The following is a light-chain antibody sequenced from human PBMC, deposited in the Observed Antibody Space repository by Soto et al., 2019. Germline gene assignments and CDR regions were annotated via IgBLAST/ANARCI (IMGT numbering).Light chain of an antibody. Sequence: QSALTQPPSASGSPGQSVTISCTGTSSDVGGYNYVSWYQQHPGKAPKLMIYEVSKRPSGAPDRFSGSKSGNTASLTVSGLQAEDEADYYCSPYAGSNIPFGTGTKLTLL. CDR2: EVS. CDR1: SSDVGGYNY. CDR3: SPYAGSNIP. V-gene: IGLV2-8*01. J-gene: IGLJ1*01.